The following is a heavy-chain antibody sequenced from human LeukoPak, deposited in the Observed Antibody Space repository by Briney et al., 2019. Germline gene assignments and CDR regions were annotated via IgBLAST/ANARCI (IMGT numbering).Heavy chain of an antibody. D-gene: IGHD3-10*01. V-gene: IGHV1-69*04. CDR2: IIPILGIA. Sequence: SVKVSCKASGYTFTGYYIHWVRQAPGQGLEWMGRIIPILGIANYAQKFQGRVTITADKSTSTAYMGLSSLRSEDTAVYYCARDQWFGELLNWGQGTLVTVSS. J-gene: IGHJ4*02. CDR3: ARDQWFGELLN. CDR1: GYTFTGYY.